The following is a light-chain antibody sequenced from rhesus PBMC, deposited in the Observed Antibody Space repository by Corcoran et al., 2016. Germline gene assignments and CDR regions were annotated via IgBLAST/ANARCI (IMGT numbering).Light chain of an antibody. J-gene: IGKJ1*01. V-gene: IGKV1S14*01. CDR1: QGIRNY. CDR3: QQHNNNPPT. Sequence: DIQMTPSPSSLSASVGDTVTITCRASQGIRNYLVWYQQKPGKAPKPLIYYASNLESGAPSRFSGSGSGTDFTLTSSSLQPEDFATYYWQQHNNNPPTFGQGTKVEIK. CDR2: YAS.